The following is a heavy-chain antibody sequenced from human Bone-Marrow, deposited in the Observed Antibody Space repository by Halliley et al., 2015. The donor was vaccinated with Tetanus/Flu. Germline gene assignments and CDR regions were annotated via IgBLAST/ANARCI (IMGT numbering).Heavy chain of an antibody. CDR3: AREGELLLKGAFDL. CDR2: MSYDGSQI. D-gene: IGHD1-26*01. J-gene: IGHJ4*02. Sequence: AVMSYDGSQIFYPHSVKGRFTISRDISKSTLSLQMNSLRAEDTAVYYCAREGELLLKGAFDLWGQGTLVTVSS. V-gene: IGHV3-30-3*01.